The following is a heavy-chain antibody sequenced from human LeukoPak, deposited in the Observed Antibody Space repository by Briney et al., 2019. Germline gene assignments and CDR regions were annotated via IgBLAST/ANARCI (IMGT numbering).Heavy chain of an antibody. J-gene: IGHJ5*02. V-gene: IGHV4-39*07. CDR3: ASYYDSSVGFDP. CDR2: IYHSGST. Sequence: KASETLSLTCTVSGGSISSSSYYWGWIRQPPGKGLEWIGSIYHSGSTYYNPSLKSRVTISVDTSKNQFSLKLSSVTAADTAVYYCASYYDSSVGFDPWGQGTLVTVSS. CDR1: GGSISSSSYY. D-gene: IGHD3-22*01.